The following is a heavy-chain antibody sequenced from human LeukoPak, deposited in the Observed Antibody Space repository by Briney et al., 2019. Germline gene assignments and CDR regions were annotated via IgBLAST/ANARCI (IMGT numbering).Heavy chain of an antibody. CDR1: GLAFSDYW. CDR2: IHSGGST. D-gene: IGHD4-11*01. CDR3: AREGSVVYSHSFDY. J-gene: IGHJ4*02. V-gene: IGHV3-66*02. Sequence: GGSLRLSCAASGLAFSDYWMSWVRQAPGKGLEWVSVIHSGGSTYYADSVKGRFTISRDNSKNTLYLQMNSLRAEDTAVYYCAREGSVVYSHSFDYWGQGTLVTVSS.